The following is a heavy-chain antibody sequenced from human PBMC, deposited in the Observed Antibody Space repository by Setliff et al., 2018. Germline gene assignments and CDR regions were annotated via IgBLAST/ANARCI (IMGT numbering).Heavy chain of an antibody. CDR3: ARDAGWNYALYYYYGMDV. Sequence: ASVKVSCKTSGYLLTSYGLTWVRQAPGQGLDWLGWISPYNGHTNYAQKLQGRVTMTTDTSTNTAHMELRSLRSDDTAAYYCARDAGWNYALYYYYGMDVWGQGTTVTVSS. D-gene: IGHD1-7*01. J-gene: IGHJ6*02. CDR1: GYLLTSYG. V-gene: IGHV1-18*01. CDR2: ISPYNGHT.